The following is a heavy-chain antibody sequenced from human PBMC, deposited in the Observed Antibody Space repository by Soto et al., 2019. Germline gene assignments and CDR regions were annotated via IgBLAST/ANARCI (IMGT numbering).Heavy chain of an antibody. CDR2: LYYSGST. Sequence: PSETLPLTCTVSGGSVSSGSYYWSWIRQPPGKGLEYIGYLYYSGSTNYNPSLKSRVTISVDTPKNQFSLKLTSVTAADTAIYYCARGQAFWTGYYRMPYYFDYWGQGTLVTVSS. D-gene: IGHD3-3*01. CDR1: GGSVSSGSYY. J-gene: IGHJ4*02. CDR3: ARGQAFWTGYYRMPYYFDY. V-gene: IGHV4-61*01.